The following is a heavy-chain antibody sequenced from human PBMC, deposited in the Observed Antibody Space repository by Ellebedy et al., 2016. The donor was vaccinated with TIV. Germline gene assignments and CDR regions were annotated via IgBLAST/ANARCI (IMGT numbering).Heavy chain of an antibody. CDR1: GGSISSQY. CDR3: ARFPRATYYDFWSGYSGYYMDV. CDR2: IYYSGST. V-gene: IGHV4-59*08. D-gene: IGHD3-3*01. Sequence: SETLSLXXSVSGGSISSQYWSWIRQPPGKGLEWIGHIYYSGSTKYNPSLKSRVAISVDTSKNQFSLKLSSVTAADTAVYYCARFPRATYYDFWSGYSGYYMDVWGKGTTVTVSS. J-gene: IGHJ6*03.